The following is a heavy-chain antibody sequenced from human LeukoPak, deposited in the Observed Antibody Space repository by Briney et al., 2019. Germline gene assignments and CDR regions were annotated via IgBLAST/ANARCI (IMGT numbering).Heavy chain of an antibody. CDR1: GFTFSSYG. CDR2: IRYDGSNK. CDR3: AKDHPVPAAQGGYFDY. J-gene: IGHJ4*02. V-gene: IGHV3-30*02. Sequence: GGSLRLSCAASGFTFSSYGMHWVRQAPGKGLEWVAFIRYDGSNKYYADSVKGRFTISRDNSKNTLYLQMNSLRAEDTAVYYCAKDHPVPAAQGGYFDYWGQGTLSPSPQ. D-gene: IGHD2-2*01.